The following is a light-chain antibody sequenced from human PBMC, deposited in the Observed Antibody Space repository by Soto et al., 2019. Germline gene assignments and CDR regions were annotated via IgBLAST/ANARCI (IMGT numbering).Light chain of an antibody. V-gene: IGKV1-5*01. Sequence: DIPMTQSPSTLSASVGDRVTITCRASQSISSWLAWYQQKPGKAPKLLIYDAPSLESGVPSRFSGSGSGTEFTLTISSLQPDDFATYYCQQYNSYPGTFGQGTKVEIK. J-gene: IGKJ1*01. CDR2: DAP. CDR1: QSISSW. CDR3: QQYNSYPGT.